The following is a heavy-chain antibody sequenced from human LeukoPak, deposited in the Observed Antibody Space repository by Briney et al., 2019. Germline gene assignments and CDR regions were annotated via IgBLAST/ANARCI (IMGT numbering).Heavy chain of an antibody. Sequence: SETLSLTCTVSGDSISTYYWSWIRQPPGKGLEWMGYIYFSGSTNYNPSLKSRVTMSVDTSKNQFSLKLNSVTAADTAVYYCARHGNDYGDCWFDYWGLGNLVIVSS. CDR2: IYFSGST. CDR1: GDSISTYY. D-gene: IGHD4-17*01. V-gene: IGHV4-59*08. J-gene: IGHJ4*02. CDR3: ARHGNDYGDCWFDY.